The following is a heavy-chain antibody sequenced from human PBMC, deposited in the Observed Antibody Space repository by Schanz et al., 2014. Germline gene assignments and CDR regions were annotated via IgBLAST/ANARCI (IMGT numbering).Heavy chain of an antibody. Sequence: EVQLLESGGGLVQPGGSLRLSCATSGFSFSSYAINWVRQIPGKGLEWVSAISASGGTTYYADSVKGRFTISRDNSKNSLFLQMNSLRAEDTAVYYCARAGYDADNWFDPWGQGTLVTVSS. CDR2: ISASGGTT. CDR1: GFSFSSYA. J-gene: IGHJ5*02. D-gene: IGHD2-2*01. CDR3: ARAGYDADNWFDP. V-gene: IGHV3-23*01.